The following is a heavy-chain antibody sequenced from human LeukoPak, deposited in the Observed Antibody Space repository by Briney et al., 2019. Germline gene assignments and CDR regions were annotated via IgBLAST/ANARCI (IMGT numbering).Heavy chain of an antibody. V-gene: IGHV4-4*07. J-gene: IGHJ3*02. CDR3: ARTAGVDAFDI. Sequence: SETLSLTCTVSGGSITSFYWSWIRQPAGKGLEWIGRMYSSVSTNYNPSLKSRVTMSRDTSKNQISLKVNSVTAADTAVYYCARTAGVDAFDIWGQGTMVTVSS. D-gene: IGHD3-10*01. CDR1: GGSITSFY. CDR2: MYSSVST.